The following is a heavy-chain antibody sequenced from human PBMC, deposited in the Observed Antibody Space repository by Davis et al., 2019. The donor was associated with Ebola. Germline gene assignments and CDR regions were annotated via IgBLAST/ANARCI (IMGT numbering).Heavy chain of an antibody. J-gene: IGHJ4*02. Sequence: GESLKISCRGSGYGFADYWIAWVRQTPAKGLEWLGIIYAGYSDSRYSPSFEGQVTISVDRSITTAYLQWSSLRASDTAIYYCARQESLYGSADYWGQGTLVTVSS. CDR1: GYGFADYW. D-gene: IGHD2-15*01. CDR2: IYAGYSDS. CDR3: ARQESLYGSADY. V-gene: IGHV5-51*01.